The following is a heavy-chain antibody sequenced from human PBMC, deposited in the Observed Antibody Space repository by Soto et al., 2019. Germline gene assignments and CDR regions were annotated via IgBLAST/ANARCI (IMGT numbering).Heavy chain of an antibody. V-gene: IGHV3-74*01. CDR2: INSDGSRT. D-gene: IGHD4-4*01. Sequence: GGSLRLSCATSGFTFTDYWTHWVRQAPGKGLVWVSRINSDGSRTSYADSVTGRFTISRDNAKNTLYLQMNSLRVEDTALYYCARETYRGFYFDYWGQGTLVTVSS. CDR3: ARETYRGFYFDY. CDR1: GFTFTDYW. J-gene: IGHJ4*02.